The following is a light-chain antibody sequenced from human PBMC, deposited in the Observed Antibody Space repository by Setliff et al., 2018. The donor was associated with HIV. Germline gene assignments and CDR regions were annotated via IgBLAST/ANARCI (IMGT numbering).Light chain of an antibody. CDR3: QHYDSPPYT. J-gene: IGKJ4*01. CDR1: QTVSGY. CDR2: KAS. Sequence: DIQMTQSPSTLSASVGDRVTITCRASQTVSGYLAWYQQKPGKAPNLLIYKASTLEGGVPSRFSGSESGTEFTLTISSLQPDDFATYYCQHYDSPPYTFGGGTKV. V-gene: IGKV1-5*03.